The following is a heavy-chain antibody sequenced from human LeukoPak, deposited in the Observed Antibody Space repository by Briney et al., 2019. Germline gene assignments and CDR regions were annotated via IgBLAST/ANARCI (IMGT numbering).Heavy chain of an antibody. CDR2: ISYDGSNK. V-gene: IGHV3-30-3*01. J-gene: IGHJ4*02. CDR3: ARIAVAGGPDY. D-gene: IGHD6-19*01. Sequence: GRSLRLSCAASGFTFSIYAMHWVRQAPGKGLEWLTVISYDGSNKNYADSVKGRFTISRDNAKNSLYLQMNSLRAEDTAVYYCARIAVAGGPDYWGQGTLVTVSP. CDR1: GFTFSIYA.